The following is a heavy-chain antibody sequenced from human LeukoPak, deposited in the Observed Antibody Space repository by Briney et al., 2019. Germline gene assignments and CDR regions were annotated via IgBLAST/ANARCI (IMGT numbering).Heavy chain of an antibody. V-gene: IGHV3-48*03. CDR3: ALLTVASDFDY. CDR2: IHSSGTVK. J-gene: IGHJ4*02. D-gene: IGHD5-12*01. CDR1: RFPFSIYE. Sequence: PGGSLRLSCVVSRFPFSIYEMNWVRQAPGKGLEWVSNIHSSGTVKYYSDSVKGRFSISRDNAKSSLYLQMNSLRVEDTAVYYCALLTVASDFDYWGERAPVTVSS.